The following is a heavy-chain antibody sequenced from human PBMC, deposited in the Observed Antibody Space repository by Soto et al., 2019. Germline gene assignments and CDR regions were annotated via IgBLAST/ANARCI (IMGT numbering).Heavy chain of an antibody. J-gene: IGHJ5*02. D-gene: IGHD3-16*01. V-gene: IGHV4-59*01. CDR1: GGSISSYY. CDR2: IYYSGST. Sequence: QVQLQESGPGLVKPSETLSLTCTVSGGSISSYYWSWIRQPPGKGLEWIGYIYYSGSTNYNPSLKSRGTISVDTSKNQFSLKLSSVTAADTAVYYCARDLGGWFDPWGQGTLVTVSS. CDR3: ARDLGGWFDP.